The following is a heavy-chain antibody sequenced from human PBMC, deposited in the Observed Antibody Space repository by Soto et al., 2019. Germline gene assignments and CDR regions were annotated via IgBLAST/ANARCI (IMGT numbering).Heavy chain of an antibody. D-gene: IGHD6-13*01. J-gene: IGHJ4*02. CDR3: ARYRREAVAGYTLDK. V-gene: IGHV4-59*01. CDR2: VYNSGST. CDR1: GGSISSNY. Sequence: PSETLSLTCTVSGGSISSNYWTWIRQPPGKGLEWIGYVYNSGSTNYNPSLKSRVTISEDTSKRQFSLKVNSMTAADTAVYYCARYRREAVAGYTLDKWGQGILVTVSS.